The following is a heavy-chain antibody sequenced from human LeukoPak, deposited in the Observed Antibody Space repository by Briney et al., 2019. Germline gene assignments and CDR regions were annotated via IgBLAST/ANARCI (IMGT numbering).Heavy chain of an antibody. CDR3: ARVGYYPDYYMDV. CDR1: GYSITSGQY. J-gene: IGHJ6*03. V-gene: IGHV4-38-2*02. Sequence: KPSETLSLTCTVSGYSITSGQYWGWIRQPPEKGLEWIGTIFHSGSTYYNPSLKSRVTISVDTSKNQFSLELSSVTAADTAVYFCARVGYYPDYYMDVWGKGTTVTVSS. CDR2: IFHSGST. D-gene: IGHD2-21*01.